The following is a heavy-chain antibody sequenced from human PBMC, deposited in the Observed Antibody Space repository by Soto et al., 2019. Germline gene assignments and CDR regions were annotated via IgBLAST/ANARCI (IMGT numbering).Heavy chain of an antibody. J-gene: IGHJ5*01. D-gene: IGHD2-2*01. CDR2: VHSSGGT. V-gene: IGHV4-39*02. CDR3: SSILVGAPRHTDLDS. CDR1: GGSIKNGDYF. Sequence: KTSETLSLTCTVSGGSIKNGDYFWGWVRQPPGKGLEWIGRVHSSGGTYYNSSLNGRVTISIDTSNNHFSRNLISVTAADTAVYFCSSILVGAPRHTDLDSWGQGTLVTVSS.